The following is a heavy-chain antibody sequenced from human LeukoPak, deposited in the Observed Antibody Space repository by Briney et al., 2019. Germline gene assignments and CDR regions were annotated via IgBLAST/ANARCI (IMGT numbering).Heavy chain of an antibody. D-gene: IGHD6-19*01. J-gene: IGHJ3*02. Sequence: SETLSLTCTVSGGSISSGGYYWSWIRQHPGKGLEWIGYIYYSGSTYYNPSLKSRVTISVDTSKNQFSLKLSSVTAADTAVYYCASNLAVNDAFDIWGQGTMVTVSS. CDR3: ASNLAVNDAFDI. V-gene: IGHV4-31*03. CDR2: IYYSGST. CDR1: GGSISSGGYY.